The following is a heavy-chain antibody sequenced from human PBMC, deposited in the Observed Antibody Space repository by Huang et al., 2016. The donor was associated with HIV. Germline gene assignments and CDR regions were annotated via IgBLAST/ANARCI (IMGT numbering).Heavy chain of an antibody. CDR3: AKESRWFSDFDH. D-gene: IGHD2-15*01. J-gene: IGHJ4*02. CDR1: GFKLSGFG. CDR2: ISYDGSSQ. V-gene: IGHV3-30*18. Sequence: QVHLVESGGGVVQPGGSLRLSCAASGFKLSGFGMHWVLQGPGKGLEWGAVISYDGSSQFYSDSVKGRFTISRDNSDNTLSLQMKGLRPDDTAVYYCAKESRWFSDFDHWGQGVLVSVSS.